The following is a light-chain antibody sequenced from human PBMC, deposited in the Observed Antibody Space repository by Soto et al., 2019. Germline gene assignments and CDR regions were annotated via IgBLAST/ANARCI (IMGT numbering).Light chain of an antibody. V-gene: IGKV1-12*01. CDR3: QQANSFPFT. CDR1: QDIGSW. Sequence: DIQMTQSPSAVSASVGDRVTITCRASQDIGSWLAWYQQKPGKAPKLLIYAASILQSGVPSRFRGSGSGTDFTLTISSLQPDDFATYSCQQANSFPFTFGPGTKVDIK. CDR2: AAS. J-gene: IGKJ3*01.